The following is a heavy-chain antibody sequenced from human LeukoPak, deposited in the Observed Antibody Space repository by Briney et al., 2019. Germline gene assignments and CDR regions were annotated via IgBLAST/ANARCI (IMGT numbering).Heavy chain of an antibody. CDR3: ARGQVIMGPRYFDY. V-gene: IGHV3-48*04. D-gene: IGHD1-14*01. CDR1: GFTFSRYS. J-gene: IGHJ4*02. Sequence: GGSLRLSCAASGFTFSRYSMNWVRQAPGKGLEWVSYITSSSSSIYYADSVKGRLTISRDNAKNSLYLQMNSLRAEDTAVYYCARGQVIMGPRYFDYWGQGTLVTVSS. CDR2: ITSSSSSI.